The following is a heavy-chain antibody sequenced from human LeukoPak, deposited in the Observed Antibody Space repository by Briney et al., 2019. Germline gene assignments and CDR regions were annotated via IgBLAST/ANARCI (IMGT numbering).Heavy chain of an antibody. CDR2: ISYDGSNK. Sequence: PGGSLRLSCAASGSTFSSYAMHWVRQAPGKGLEWVAVISYDGSNKYYADSVKGRFTISRDNSKNTLYLQMNSLRAEDTAVYYCARVDSGWYWIDYWGQGTLVTVSS. CDR1: GSTFSSYA. CDR3: ARVDSGWYWIDY. V-gene: IGHV3-30-3*01. J-gene: IGHJ4*02. D-gene: IGHD6-19*01.